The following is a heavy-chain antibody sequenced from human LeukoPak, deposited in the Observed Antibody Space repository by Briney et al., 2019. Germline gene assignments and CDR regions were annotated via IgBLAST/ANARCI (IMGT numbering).Heavy chain of an antibody. Sequence: SETLSLTCAVYGGSSSGYYWSSIRQPPGKGLEWIGEINHSGSTNYNPSLKSRVTISVDTSKNQFSLKLSSVTAADTAVYYCARDGELDSSGYYFHYWGQGTLVTVSS. CDR1: GGSSSGYY. CDR2: INHSGST. CDR3: ARDGELDSSGYYFHY. J-gene: IGHJ4*02. V-gene: IGHV4-34*01. D-gene: IGHD3-22*01.